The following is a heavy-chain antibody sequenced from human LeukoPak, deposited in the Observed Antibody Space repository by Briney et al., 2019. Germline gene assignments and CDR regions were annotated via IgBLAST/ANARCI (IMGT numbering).Heavy chain of an antibody. V-gene: IGHV3-53*01. J-gene: IGHJ4*02. CDR2: IYKGGTP. Sequence: PGGSLRLSCSGSGFIGGSEYMTWVRQAPGKGLEYVSVIYKGGTPEYADSERGRFTISRGNSKNTLYLQMDSLRADDTAVYYCARGMNWNDLSLDSWGQGTLVTVS. CDR1: GFIGGSEY. CDR3: ARGMNWNDLSLDS. D-gene: IGHD1-1*01.